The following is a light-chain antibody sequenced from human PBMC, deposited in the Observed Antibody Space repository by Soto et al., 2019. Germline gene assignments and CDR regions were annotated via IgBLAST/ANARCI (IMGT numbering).Light chain of an antibody. CDR1: QSVLYNSNNKNY. CDR2: WAS. V-gene: IGKV4-1*01. J-gene: IGKJ4*01. CDR3: QHYYSLPLT. Sequence: DIVMTQSPDSLAVSLGERATINCKSSQSVLYNSNNKNYLAWYQQKPGQPPKLLIYWASTRESGVPDRFSGRGSGTDFTLTVSSLQAEDVAVYYCQHYYSLPLTFGGGTKVEIK.